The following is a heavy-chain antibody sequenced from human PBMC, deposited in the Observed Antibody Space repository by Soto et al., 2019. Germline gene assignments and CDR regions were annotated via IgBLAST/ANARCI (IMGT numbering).Heavy chain of an antibody. Sequence: EVQLVESGGGLVKPGGSLRLSCAASGFTFSSYSMNWVRQAPGKRLEWVSSISSSSSYIYYADSVKGRFTISRDNAKNSLYLQMNSLRAEDTAVYYCARGYHYYDSSGYDKWDAFDIWGQGTMVTVSS. CDR2: ISSSSSYI. CDR3: ARGYHYYDSSGYDKWDAFDI. CDR1: GFTFSSYS. J-gene: IGHJ3*02. V-gene: IGHV3-21*01. D-gene: IGHD3-22*01.